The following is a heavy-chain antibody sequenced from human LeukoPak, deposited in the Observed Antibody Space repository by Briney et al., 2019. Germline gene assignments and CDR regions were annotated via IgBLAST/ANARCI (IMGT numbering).Heavy chain of an antibody. CDR1: GGSFSGYY. V-gene: IGHV4-34*01. D-gene: IGHD3-22*01. Sequence: SETLSLTCAVYGGSFSGYYWSWIRQPPGKGLEWIGQISGSGRTNYNPSLRSRLTMSANTSKNQFSLKLSSVTAADTAVYYCAGTYYYDSSGYYSTTFDYWGQGTLVTVSS. CDR3: AGTYYYDSSGYYSTTFDY. CDR2: ISGSGRT. J-gene: IGHJ4*02.